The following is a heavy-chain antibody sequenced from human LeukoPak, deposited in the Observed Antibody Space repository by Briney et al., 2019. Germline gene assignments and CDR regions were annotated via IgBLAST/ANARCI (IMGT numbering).Heavy chain of an antibody. Sequence: SETLSLTCTVSGGSIISSDYHWGWVRQPPGKGLGWIGTVSYSGNTDYNPSLRSRVTISVDTSNNQFSLRLGSVTAADTAVYHCARHCCSGPAKRVFDIWGQGTMVTVSS. D-gene: IGHD2-15*01. CDR2: VSYSGNT. CDR3: ARHCCSGPAKRVFDI. J-gene: IGHJ3*02. CDR1: GGSIISSDYH. V-gene: IGHV4-39*01.